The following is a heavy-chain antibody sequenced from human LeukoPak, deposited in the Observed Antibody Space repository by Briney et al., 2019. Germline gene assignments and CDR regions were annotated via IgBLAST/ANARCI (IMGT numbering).Heavy chain of an antibody. Sequence: SETLSLTCAVYGGSFSGYYWSWIRQPPGKGLEWIGEINHSGSTNYNPSLMSRVTISVDTSKNQFSLKLSSVTAADTAVYYCARGHWDTVWDDSGYDSFGFDYWGQGTLVTVSS. CDR3: ARGHWDTVWDDSGYDSFGFDY. CDR2: INHSGST. CDR1: GGSFSGYY. J-gene: IGHJ4*02. V-gene: IGHV4-34*01. D-gene: IGHD5-12*01.